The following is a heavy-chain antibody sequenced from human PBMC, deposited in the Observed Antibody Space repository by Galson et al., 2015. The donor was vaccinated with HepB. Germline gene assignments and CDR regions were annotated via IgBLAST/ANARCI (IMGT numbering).Heavy chain of an antibody. D-gene: IGHD6-13*01. CDR3: ATSSSSWAFQLFDY. CDR2: LYYSGSI. Sequence: LSLTCTVSGGSISSSSHYWGWIRQPPGKGLEWIGSLYYSGSIYYNPSLKSRVTMSVDTSKNQFSLKLSSVTAADTAVYYCATSSSSWAFQLFDYWGQGTLVTVSS. J-gene: IGHJ4*02. V-gene: IGHV4-39*07. CDR1: GGSISSSSHY.